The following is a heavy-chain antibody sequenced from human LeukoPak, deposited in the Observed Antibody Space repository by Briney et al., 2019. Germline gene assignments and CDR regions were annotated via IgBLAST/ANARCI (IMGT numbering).Heavy chain of an antibody. CDR2: INHSGST. V-gene: IGHV4-34*01. Sequence: SETLSLTCAVSGGSFSGYYWSWIRQSPGKGLEWIGEINHSGSTIYNPSLKSRVTISVDTSKNQFSLKLSSVTAADTAVYYCARVPTDYYDSSGYHEYFDYWGQGTLVTVSS. CDR3: ARVPTDYYDSSGYHEYFDY. D-gene: IGHD3-22*01. J-gene: IGHJ4*02. CDR1: GGSFSGYY.